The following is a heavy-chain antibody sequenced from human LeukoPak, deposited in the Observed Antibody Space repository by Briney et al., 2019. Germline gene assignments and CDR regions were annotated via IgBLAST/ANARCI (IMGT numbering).Heavy chain of an antibody. CDR1: GFTFSSYA. CDR2: ISYDGSNK. CDR3: ARDSHSSSWYGWLEAGSYYYYGMDV. Sequence: GGSLRLSCAASGFTFSSYAMHWVRQAAGKGLEWVAVISYDGSNKYYADSVKGRFTISRDNSKNTLYLQMNSLRAEDTAVYYCARDSHSSSWYGWLEAGSYYYYGMDVWGQGTTVTVSS. V-gene: IGHV3-30-3*01. J-gene: IGHJ6*02. D-gene: IGHD6-13*01.